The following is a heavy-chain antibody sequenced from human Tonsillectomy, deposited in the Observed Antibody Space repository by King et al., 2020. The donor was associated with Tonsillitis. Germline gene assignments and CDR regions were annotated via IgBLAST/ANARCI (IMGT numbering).Heavy chain of an antibody. V-gene: IGHV3-9*01. Sequence: QLVQSGGGLVQPGRSLRLSCAASGFTFDDYAMHWVRQAPGKGLEWVSGISWNRGSIGYADSVKGRFTISRDNAKNSLYLQMNSLRAEDTALYYCARDRSSGWLGAFDIWGQGTMVTVSS. CDR3: ARDRSSGWLGAFDI. D-gene: IGHD6-19*01. CDR2: ISWNRGSI. CDR1: GFTFDDYA. J-gene: IGHJ3*02.